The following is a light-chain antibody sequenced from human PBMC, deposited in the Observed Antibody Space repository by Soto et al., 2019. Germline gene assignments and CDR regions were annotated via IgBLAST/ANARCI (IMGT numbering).Light chain of an antibody. CDR3: QQYNSYSSWT. CDR2: DAS. J-gene: IGKJ1*01. CDR1: QSISSW. Sequence: DIRMTQSPSTLSASVGDEVTITCRDSQSISSWLAWYQQKPGRSPTLLIYDASTLETGVPSRFSGRGSGTQFTLTISSLHPDDFGTYSCQQYNSYSSWTFGHGTKVDIK. V-gene: IGKV1-5*01.